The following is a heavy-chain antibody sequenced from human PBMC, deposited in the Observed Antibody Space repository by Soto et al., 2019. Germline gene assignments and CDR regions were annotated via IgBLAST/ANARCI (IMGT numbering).Heavy chain of an antibody. CDR1: GGSISSGGYS. Sequence: SETLSLTCAVSGGSISSGGYSWSWIRQPPGKGLEWIGYIYHSGSTYYNPSLKSRVTISVDRSKNQFSLKLSSVTAADTAVYYCAREQRVRGVMGYYYGMDVWGQGTTVTV. CDR2: IYHSGST. J-gene: IGHJ6*02. D-gene: IGHD3-10*01. V-gene: IGHV4-30-2*01. CDR3: AREQRVRGVMGYYYGMDV.